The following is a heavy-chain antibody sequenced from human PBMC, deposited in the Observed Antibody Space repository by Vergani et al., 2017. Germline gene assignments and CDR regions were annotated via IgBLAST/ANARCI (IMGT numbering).Heavy chain of an antibody. CDR2: IIPILGIA. V-gene: IGHV1-69*02. Sequence: QVQLVQSGAEVKKPGSSVKVSCKASGGTFSSYTISWVRQAPGQGLEWMGRIIPILGIANYAQKFQGRVTITADKSTSTAYMELSSLRSEDTAVYYCARGCSGGSCYSVGWFDPWGQGTLVTVSS. CDR3: ARGCSGGSCYSVGWFDP. D-gene: IGHD2-15*01. J-gene: IGHJ5*02. CDR1: GGTFSSYT.